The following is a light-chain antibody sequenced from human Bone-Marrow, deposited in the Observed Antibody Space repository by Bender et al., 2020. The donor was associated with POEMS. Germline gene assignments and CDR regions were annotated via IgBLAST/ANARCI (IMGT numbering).Light chain of an antibody. Sequence: QSALTQPRSVSGSPGQSVTVSCTGTSGDVGAYDFVSWYQQYPGKAPKLVIHDVSKRPSGVPDRFSGSKSGNTASLIISGLQTEDEADYYCCSYAGRYTFVFGTGAQVTVL. CDR1: SGDVGAYDF. CDR3: CSYAGRYTFV. CDR2: DVS. V-gene: IGLV2-11*01. J-gene: IGLJ1*01.